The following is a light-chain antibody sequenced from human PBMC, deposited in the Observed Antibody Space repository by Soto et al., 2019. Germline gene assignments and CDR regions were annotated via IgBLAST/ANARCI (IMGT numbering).Light chain of an antibody. Sequence: EIVLTQSPGTLSLSPGERPTLSCRASQSVSSSYLAWYQQKPGQAPRLLIYGASSRATGIPDRFSGSGSGKDFILPISRLEPENFAVYYCQEYGSSLWATFGQGTRLEIK. CDR3: QEYGSSLWAT. J-gene: IGKJ5*01. CDR1: QSVSSSY. V-gene: IGKV3-20*01. CDR2: GAS.